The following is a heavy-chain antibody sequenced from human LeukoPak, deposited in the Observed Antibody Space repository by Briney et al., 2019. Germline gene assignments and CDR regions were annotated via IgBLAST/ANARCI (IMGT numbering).Heavy chain of an antibody. V-gene: IGHV3-23*01. CDR3: ARAPVTSCRGAFCYPFDY. D-gene: IGHD2-15*01. Sequence: GGSLRLSCAASGFTFSSYAMSWVRQAPGKGLEWVAATSSSDPGTYHADSVRGRFTISRDNSKNTLYLQMNRLRVEDAAVYYCARAPVTSCRGAFCYPFDYWGQGTLVTVSS. CDR2: TSSSDPGT. CDR1: GFTFSSYA. J-gene: IGHJ4*02.